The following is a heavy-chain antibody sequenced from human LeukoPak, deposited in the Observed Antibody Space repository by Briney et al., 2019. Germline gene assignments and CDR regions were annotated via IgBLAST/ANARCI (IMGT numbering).Heavy chain of an antibody. J-gene: IGHJ4*02. D-gene: IGHD3-16*01. CDR3: VRDQGGAVSY. V-gene: IGHV3-48*01. CDR2: ISSLSGTI. CDR1: GFNFRSYS. Sequence: GGSLRLSCAASGFNFRSYSMNWVRQAPGKGLEWVSYISSLSGTIYYADSVKGRFIISRDNAKSSLFLQMNRLRAEDTSVYYCVRDQGGAVSYWGQGTLVTVSS.